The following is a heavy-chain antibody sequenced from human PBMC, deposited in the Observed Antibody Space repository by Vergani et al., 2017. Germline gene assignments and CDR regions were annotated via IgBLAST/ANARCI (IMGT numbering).Heavy chain of an antibody. CDR1: GFTFSSYV. D-gene: IGHD1-1*01. CDR2: IWYDGSNK. Sequence: QVQLVESGGGVVQPGRSLRLSCAASGFTFSSYVMHWVRQAPGKGLEWVAVIWYDGSNKYYADSVKGRFTISRDNSKNTLYLQMNSLRAEDTAVYYCAREIRKLYDYWGQGTLVTVSS. J-gene: IGHJ4*02. V-gene: IGHV3-33*08. CDR3: AREIRKLYDY.